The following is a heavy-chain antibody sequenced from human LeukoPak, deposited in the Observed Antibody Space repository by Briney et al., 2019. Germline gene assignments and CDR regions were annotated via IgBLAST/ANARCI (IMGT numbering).Heavy chain of an antibody. CDR1: GGSFSGYY. CDR2: INHSGST. CDR3: ARLVCSRIQWLVDY. J-gene: IGHJ4*02. V-gene: IGHV4-34*01. D-gene: IGHD6-19*01. Sequence: PSETLSLTCAVYGGSFSGYYWSWIRQPPGKGLEWIGEINHSGSTNYNPSLKSRVTISVDTSKNQFSLKLSSVTAADTAVYYCARLVCSRIQWLVDYWGQGTLVTVSS.